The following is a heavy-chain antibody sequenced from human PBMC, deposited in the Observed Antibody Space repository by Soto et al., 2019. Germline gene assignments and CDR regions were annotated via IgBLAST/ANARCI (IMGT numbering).Heavy chain of an antibody. CDR3: AKTGYCSGGSCHYVDY. Sequence: GGSLRLSCTASGFTFSRSGMNWVRQAPGMGLEWVSGIGGSGGGTYYADSVKGRFTIFRDASKDTLYLQMNGLRVEDTAVYYCAKTGYCSGGSCHYVDYWGQGTQVTVSS. D-gene: IGHD2-15*01. V-gene: IGHV3-23*01. CDR1: GFTFSRSG. J-gene: IGHJ4*02. CDR2: IGGSGGGT.